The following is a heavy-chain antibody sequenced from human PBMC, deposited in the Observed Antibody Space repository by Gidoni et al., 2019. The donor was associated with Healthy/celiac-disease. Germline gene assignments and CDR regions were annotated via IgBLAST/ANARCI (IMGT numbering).Heavy chain of an antibody. Sequence: EVQLVESGGGLVKPGGSLRLSCAASGFTFSSYSMNWVRQAPGKGLELVSSISSSSSYIYYADSVKGRFTISRDNAKNSLYLQMNSLRAEDTAVYYWARVVGGGSIVGALVGAFDIWGQGTMVTVSS. CDR2: ISSSSSYI. D-gene: IGHD1-26*01. J-gene: IGHJ3*02. V-gene: IGHV3-21*01. CDR3: ARVVGGGSIVGALVGAFDI. CDR1: GFTFSSYS.